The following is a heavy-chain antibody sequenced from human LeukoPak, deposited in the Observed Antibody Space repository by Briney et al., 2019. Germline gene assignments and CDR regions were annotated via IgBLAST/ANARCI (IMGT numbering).Heavy chain of an antibody. Sequence: SETLSLTCTVSGGSISSYYWSWIRQPAGKGLEWIGRIYTSGSTNYNPSLKSRVTISVDTSKNQFSLKLNSVTAADTAVYYCARGAAVAGTYWYFDLWGRGTLVTVSS. V-gene: IGHV4-4*07. CDR2: IYTSGST. CDR1: GGSISSYY. CDR3: ARGAAVAGTYWYFDL. D-gene: IGHD6-19*01. J-gene: IGHJ2*01.